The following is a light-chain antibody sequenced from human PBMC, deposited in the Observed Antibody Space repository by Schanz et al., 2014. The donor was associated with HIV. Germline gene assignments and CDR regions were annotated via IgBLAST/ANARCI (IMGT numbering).Light chain of an antibody. CDR3: CSYAGSYPPLYV. Sequence: QSALTQPPSASGSPGQSVTISCTGTSSDVGGYNYVSWYQQHPGRAPKLMISEVTKRPSGVPDRFSGSKSGNTASLTISGLQAEDEADYYCCSYAGSYPPLYVFGTGTKLTVL. CDR1: SSDVGGYNY. V-gene: IGLV2-8*01. J-gene: IGLJ1*01. CDR2: EVT.